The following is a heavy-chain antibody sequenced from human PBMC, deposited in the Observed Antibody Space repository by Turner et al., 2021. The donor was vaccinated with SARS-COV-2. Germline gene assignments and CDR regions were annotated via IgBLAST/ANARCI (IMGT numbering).Heavy chain of an antibody. CDR2: RYTSGST. D-gene: IGHD3-9*01. J-gene: IGHJ4*02. V-gene: IGHV4-4*07. CDR3: ARSGTGRYFDWLLWIDY. CDR1: GDSISGYY. Sequence: QVQLQESGPGLVKPSKTLSLTCTVSGDSISGYYWSWIRQPAGKGLEWIGRRYTSGSTNYNPSLKSRVTMSLDASKKQFYLKLNSVTAADTAMYYCARSGTGRYFDWLLWIDYWGQGTLVTVSS.